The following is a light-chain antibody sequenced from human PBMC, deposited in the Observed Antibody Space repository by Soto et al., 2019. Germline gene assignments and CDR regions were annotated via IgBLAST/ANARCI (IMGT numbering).Light chain of an antibody. CDR3: QQYNSYSPRIT. V-gene: IGKV1-5*03. J-gene: IGKJ2*01. Sequence: DIPMTQSPSTLSASVGDRVTITCRASQSISSWLAWYQQKPGKAPKLLIYKASSLESGVPSRFSGSGSGTEFTLTISSLQPDDFATYYCQQYNSYSPRITFGQGTKLEIK. CDR1: QSISSW. CDR2: KAS.